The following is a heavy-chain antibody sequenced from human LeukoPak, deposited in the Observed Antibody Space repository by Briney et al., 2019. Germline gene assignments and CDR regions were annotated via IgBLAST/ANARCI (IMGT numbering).Heavy chain of an antibody. CDR3: ARGRRGQLPLNWFDP. CDR2: INHSGST. CDR1: GGSISSYY. V-gene: IGHV4-34*01. J-gene: IGHJ5*02. D-gene: IGHD2-2*01. Sequence: SETMSLTCTVSGGSISSYYWSWIRQPAGKGLEWIGEINHSGSTNYNPSLKSRVTISVDTSKNQFSLKLSSVTAADTAVYYCARGRRGQLPLNWFDPWGQGTLVTVSS.